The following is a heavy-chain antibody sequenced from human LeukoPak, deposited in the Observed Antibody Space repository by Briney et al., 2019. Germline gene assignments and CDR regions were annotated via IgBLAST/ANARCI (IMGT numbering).Heavy chain of an antibody. CDR1: GFTFSSYA. CDR2: IKQDGSEK. CDR3: AGGTGFIIKD. V-gene: IGHV3-7*03. J-gene: IGHJ4*02. Sequence: GGSLRLSCAASGFTFSSYAMSWVRRAPGKGLEWVANIKQDGSEKNYVDSVKGRFTISRDNAKNSLYLQMNNLRVEDTAMYYCAGGTGFIIKDWGQGTLVTVSS. D-gene: IGHD3-9*01.